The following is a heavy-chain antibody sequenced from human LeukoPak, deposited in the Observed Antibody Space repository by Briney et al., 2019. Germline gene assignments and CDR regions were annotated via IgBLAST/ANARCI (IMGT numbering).Heavy chain of an antibody. D-gene: IGHD6-13*01. CDR1: GYTFTSYY. V-gene: IGHV1-46*01. Sequence: ASVKVSCKASGYTFTSYYMHWVRQAPGQGLEWMGIINPSGGSTSYAQKFQGRVTMTRDTSTSTVYMELSSLRSENTAVYYCARELVAAAPDDWGQGTLVTVSS. J-gene: IGHJ4*02. CDR3: ARELVAAAPDD. CDR2: INPSGGST.